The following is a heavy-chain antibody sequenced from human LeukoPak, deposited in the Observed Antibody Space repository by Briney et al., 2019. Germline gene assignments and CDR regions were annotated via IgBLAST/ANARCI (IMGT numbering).Heavy chain of an antibody. CDR2: FDPEDGVT. D-gene: IGHD6-13*01. CDR3: AAPSQQQLGIGIWFDP. J-gene: IGHJ5*02. CDR1: GYTLTELS. Sequence: ASVKVSCKVSGYTLTELSMHWVRQAPGKGLEWMGGFDPEDGVTIYAQKFQGRVTMTEDTSTDTAYMELSSLRSEDTAVYYCAAPSQQQLGIGIWFDPWGQGTLVTVSS. V-gene: IGHV1-24*01.